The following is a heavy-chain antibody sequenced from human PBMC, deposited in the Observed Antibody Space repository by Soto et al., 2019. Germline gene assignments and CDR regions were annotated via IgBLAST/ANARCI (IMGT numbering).Heavy chain of an antibody. J-gene: IGHJ4*02. V-gene: IGHV3-30*03. CDR3: SRGTYYPQSSGLHADY. CDR1: GFSFNDYA. Sequence: GGSLRLSCATSGFSFNDYAMYWVRQAPGQGLEWVAIISSDGHHQFYLDNLRGRFTVSRDNSKNTLYLQMNSLRPEDTAVYYCSRGTYYPQSSGLHADYWGPGTVVTVSS. CDR2: ISSDGHHQ. D-gene: IGHD3-22*01.